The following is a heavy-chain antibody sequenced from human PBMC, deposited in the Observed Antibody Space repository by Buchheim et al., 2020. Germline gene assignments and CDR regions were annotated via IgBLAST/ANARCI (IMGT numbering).Heavy chain of an antibody. CDR1: GGSISSSSYY. D-gene: IGHD3-10*01. Sequence: QLQLQESGPGLVKPSETLSLTCTVSGGSISSSSYYWGWIRQPPGKGLEWIGSIYYSGSTYYNPSLKSRVPISVDTSKNQFSLKLSSVTAADTAVYYCVRGGGTMVRGHYYGMDVWGQGTT. J-gene: IGHJ6*02. CDR3: VRGGGTMVRGHYYGMDV. CDR2: IYYSGST. V-gene: IGHV4-39*07.